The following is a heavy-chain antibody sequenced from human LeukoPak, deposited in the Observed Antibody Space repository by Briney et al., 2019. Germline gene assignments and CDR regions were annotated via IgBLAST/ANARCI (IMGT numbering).Heavy chain of an antibody. D-gene: IGHD6-19*01. Sequence: SETPSRTCTVSGGSISSSTYYWGWIRQPPGKGLEWIGSIYYSGSTYYNPSLRSRVTISVDTSKNQFSLRLSSVTAADTAVYYCARSTVAGTRKVDYWGQGTLVTVSS. CDR1: GGSISSSTYY. CDR2: IYYSGST. CDR3: ARSTVAGTRKVDY. J-gene: IGHJ4*02. V-gene: IGHV4-39*01.